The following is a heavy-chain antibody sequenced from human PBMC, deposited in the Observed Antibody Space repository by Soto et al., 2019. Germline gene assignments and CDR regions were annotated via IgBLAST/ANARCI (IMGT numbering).Heavy chain of an antibody. CDR3: AKEEYYYGSGAFFDY. Sequence: SVKVSCQASGGTFSSYTMSWVRPAPGQGLEWMGRIIPILGIANYAQKFQGRVTITADKSTSTAYMELSSLRSEDTAVYYCAKEEYYYGSGAFFDYWGQGTLVTVSS. CDR2: IIPILGIA. D-gene: IGHD3-10*01. J-gene: IGHJ4*02. V-gene: IGHV1-69*04. CDR1: GGTFSSYT.